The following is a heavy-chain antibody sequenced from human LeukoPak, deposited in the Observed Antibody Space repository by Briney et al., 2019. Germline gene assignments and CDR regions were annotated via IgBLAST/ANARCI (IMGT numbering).Heavy chain of an antibody. V-gene: IGHV5-51*01. J-gene: IGHJ4*02. D-gene: IGHD2-2*01. CDR2: IYPGDSET. CDR1: GYSFTSYW. CDR3: ARHVRADPFDY. Sequence: GESLKISCKGSGYSFTSYWNGWVRQMPGNGLEWVGIIYPGDSETRYSPSLQGQVTISADKSINTAYLHWSSLKASDTAMYYCARHVRADPFDYGGQGTLVTVSS.